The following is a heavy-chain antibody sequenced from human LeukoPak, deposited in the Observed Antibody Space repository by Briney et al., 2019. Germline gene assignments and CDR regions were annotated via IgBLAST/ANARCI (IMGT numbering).Heavy chain of an antibody. CDR2: IYYSGST. CDR1: GGSISSSSYY. D-gene: IGHD5-24*01. J-gene: IGHJ4*02. Sequence: PSETLSLTCTVSGGSISSSSYYWGWIRQPPGKGLEWIGSIYYSGSTYYNPSLKSRVTISVDTSKNQFSLKLSSVTAADTAVYYCASTMGGDGYNGNFDYWGQGTLVTVSS. CDR3: ASTMGGDGYNGNFDY. V-gene: IGHV4-39*07.